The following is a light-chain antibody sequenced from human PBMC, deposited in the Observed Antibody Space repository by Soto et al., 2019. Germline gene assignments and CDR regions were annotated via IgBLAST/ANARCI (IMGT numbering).Light chain of an antibody. Sequence: DIQMTQSPATLSASVGDRVTITCRASKNINTWVAWYQQKPGKAPKLLIYDASSLESGVPSRVSGSGSGTDFSLTISSLQPEDFATYYCQQTYSTWTFGQGTKVDIK. CDR3: QQTYSTWT. CDR1: KNINTW. CDR2: DAS. J-gene: IGKJ1*01. V-gene: IGKV1-5*01.